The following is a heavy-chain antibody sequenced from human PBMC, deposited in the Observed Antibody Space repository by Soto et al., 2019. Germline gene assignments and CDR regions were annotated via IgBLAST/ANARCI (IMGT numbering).Heavy chain of an antibody. CDR2: ISGGGGTT. D-gene: IGHD3-22*01. CDR3: AKGKVAYDNSGLQYFYYFPMNV. J-gene: IGHJ6*02. CDR1: EFTFSSYA. V-gene: IGHV3-23*01. Sequence: GGSLRLSCAASEFTFSSYAMNWVRQAPGKGLEWVSVISGGGGTTYYADSVKGRFRISRDNSKNTLYLQMNSLRVEDTAVYYCAKGKVAYDNSGLQYFYYFPMNVWGQGTTVTVSS.